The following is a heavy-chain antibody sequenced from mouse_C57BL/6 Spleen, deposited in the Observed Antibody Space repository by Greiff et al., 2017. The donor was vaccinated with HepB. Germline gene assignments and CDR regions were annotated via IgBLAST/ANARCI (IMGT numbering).Heavy chain of an antibody. CDR2: ISSGSSTI. CDR1: GFTFSDYG. V-gene: IGHV5-17*01. CDR3: ARELRFAY. Sequence: EVKLVESGGGLVKPGGSLKLSCAASGFTFSDYGMHWVRQAPEKGLEWVAYISSGSSTIYYADTVKGRFTISRDNAKNTLFLQMTSLRSEETAMYYCARELRFAYWGQGTLVTVSA. J-gene: IGHJ3*01.